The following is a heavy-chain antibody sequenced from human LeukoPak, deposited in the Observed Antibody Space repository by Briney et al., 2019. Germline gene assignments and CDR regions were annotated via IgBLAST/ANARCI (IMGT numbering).Heavy chain of an antibody. V-gene: IGHV1-69*13. J-gene: IGHJ4*02. D-gene: IGHD6-19*01. CDR2: IIPIFGTA. CDR3: ARSGRNGWYSDYFDY. CDR1: GGTFSSYA. Sequence: ASVRVSCKASGGTFSSYAISWVRQAPGQGLEWMGGIIPIFGTANYAQKFQGRVTITADESTSTAYMELSSLRSEDTAVYYCARSGRNGWYSDYFDYWGQGTLVTVSS.